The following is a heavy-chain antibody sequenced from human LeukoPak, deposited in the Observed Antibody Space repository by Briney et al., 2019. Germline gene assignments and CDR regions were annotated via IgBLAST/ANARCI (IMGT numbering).Heavy chain of an antibody. D-gene: IGHD6-19*01. V-gene: IGHV4-59*01. Sequence: SETLSLTCTVSGGSISSYYWSWIRQPPGKGLEWIGYTYDSGSTNYNPSLKSRVTISVDTSKNQFSLNLSSVTAADTAVYYCAGGSGWPHFDYWGQGALVTGSS. J-gene: IGHJ4*02. CDR1: GGSISSYY. CDR3: AGGSGWPHFDY. CDR2: TYDSGST.